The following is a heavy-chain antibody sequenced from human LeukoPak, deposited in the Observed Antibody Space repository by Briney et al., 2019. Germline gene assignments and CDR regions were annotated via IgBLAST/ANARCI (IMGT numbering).Heavy chain of an antibody. CDR3: ARGRYCSSTSCPFDY. CDR1: GYTFTSYA. Sequence: ASVKVSCKASGYTFTSYAMHWVRQAPGQRLEWMGWINAGNGNTKYSQKFQGRVTITRDTSASTAYMELSSLRSEDTAVYYCARGRYCSSTSCPFDYWGQGTLVTVSS. D-gene: IGHD2-2*01. J-gene: IGHJ4*02. V-gene: IGHV1-3*01. CDR2: INAGNGNT.